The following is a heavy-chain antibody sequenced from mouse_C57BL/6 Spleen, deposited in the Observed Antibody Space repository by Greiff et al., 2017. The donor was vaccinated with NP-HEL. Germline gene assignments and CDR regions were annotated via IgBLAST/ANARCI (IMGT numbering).Heavy chain of an antibody. CDR2: ISDGGSYT. Sequence: EVKLVESGGGLVKPGGSLKLSCAASGFTFSSYAMSWVRQTPEKRLEWVATISDGGSYTYYPDNVKGRFTISRDNAKNNLYLQMSHLKSEDTAMYYCARDRNSHSLYAMDYWGQGTSVTVSS. V-gene: IGHV5-4*01. CDR3: ARDRNSHSLYAMDY. J-gene: IGHJ4*01. CDR1: GFTFSSYA.